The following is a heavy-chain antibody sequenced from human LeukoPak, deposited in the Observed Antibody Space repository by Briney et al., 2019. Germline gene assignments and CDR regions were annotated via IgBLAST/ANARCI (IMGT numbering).Heavy chain of an antibody. J-gene: IGHJ1*01. Sequence: GGSLRLSCAASGFTFSSYAMHWVRQAPGKGLEWVAVISYDGSNKYYADSVKGRFTISRDNSKNTLYLQMNSLRAEDTAVYYCASRGYCGGDCYAFQHWGQGTLVTVSS. V-gene: IGHV3-30-3*01. CDR2: ISYDGSNK. D-gene: IGHD2-21*02. CDR1: GFTFSSYA. CDR3: ASRGYCGGDCYAFQH.